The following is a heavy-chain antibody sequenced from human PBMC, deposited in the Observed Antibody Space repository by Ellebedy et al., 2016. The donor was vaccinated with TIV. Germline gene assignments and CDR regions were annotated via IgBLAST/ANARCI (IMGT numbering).Heavy chain of an antibody. CDR2: ISYDGSNK. V-gene: IGHV3-30-3*01. CDR3: AREATLHGGDSGRRYFDY. D-gene: IGHD4-23*01. Sequence: GESLKISXTASGFTFTYYAMHWVRQAPGKGLELVSLISYDGSNKYYADSVKGRFTIFRDNSKDTLSLQMNSLRADDAAVYYCAREATLHGGDSGRRYFDYWGQGTLVSVSS. J-gene: IGHJ4*02. CDR1: GFTFTYYA.